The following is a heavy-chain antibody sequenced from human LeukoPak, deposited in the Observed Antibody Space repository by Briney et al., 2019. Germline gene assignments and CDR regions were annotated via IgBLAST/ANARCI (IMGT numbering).Heavy chain of an antibody. CDR1: GGSISSYY. Sequence: SETLSLTCTVSGGSISSYYWSWIRQPPGKGLEWIGYIYYSGSTNYNPSLKSRATISVDTSKNQFSLKLSSVTAADTAVYYCATYGSGSYYRADWFDPWGQGTLVTVSS. V-gene: IGHV4-59*01. CDR3: ATYGSGSYYRADWFDP. D-gene: IGHD3-10*01. J-gene: IGHJ5*02. CDR2: IYYSGST.